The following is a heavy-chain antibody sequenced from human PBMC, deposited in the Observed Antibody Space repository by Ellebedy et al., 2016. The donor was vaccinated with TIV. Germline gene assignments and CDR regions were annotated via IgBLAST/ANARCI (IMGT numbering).Heavy chain of an antibody. CDR1: GFTFSSYT. Sequence: GESLKISCAASGFTFSSYTMHWVRQAPGKGLEWMAALSYDGSNEYYGDSVQGRFTISRDSSKKTLYLQMNSLRAEDTAVYYCAKPFVGHCISTVCYVFDDWGQGTLVTVSS. CDR2: LSYDGSNE. D-gene: IGHD2-2*01. CDR3: AKPFVGHCISTVCYVFDD. J-gene: IGHJ4*02. V-gene: IGHV3-30*18.